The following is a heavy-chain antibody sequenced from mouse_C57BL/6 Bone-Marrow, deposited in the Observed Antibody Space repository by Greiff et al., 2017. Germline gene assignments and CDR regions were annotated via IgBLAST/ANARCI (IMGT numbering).Heavy chain of an antibody. CDR3: ARHYYYAMDY. Sequence: VQLQQSGPELVKPGASVKISCKASGYSFTSYYIPWVKQRPGQGLEWIGCIYPGSGNTKYNEKFKGKATLTVDTSSSTAYMQLSSLTSEDSAVYYCARHYYYAMDYWGQGTSVTVSS. J-gene: IGHJ4*01. CDR1: GYSFTSYY. CDR2: IYPGSGNT. V-gene: IGHV1-66*01.